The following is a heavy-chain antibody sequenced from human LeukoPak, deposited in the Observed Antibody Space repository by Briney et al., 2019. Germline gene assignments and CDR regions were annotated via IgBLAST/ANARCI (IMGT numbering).Heavy chain of an antibody. CDR2: ISVYNGNT. CDR3: ARDMGGSGGGMDV. J-gene: IGHJ6*02. CDR1: GGTFSSHA. D-gene: IGHD2-15*01. V-gene: IGHV1-18*01. Sequence: GASVKVSCKASGGTFSSHAITWVRQAPGQGLEWMGWISVYNGNTVYAQKIQGRVTMTTDTSTGTTYMDLRSLRSEDTAVYYCARDMGGSGGGMDVWGQGTTVTVSS.